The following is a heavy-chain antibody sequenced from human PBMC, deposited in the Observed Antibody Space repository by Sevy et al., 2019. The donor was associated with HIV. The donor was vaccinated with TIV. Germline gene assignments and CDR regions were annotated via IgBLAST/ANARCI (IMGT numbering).Heavy chain of an antibody. J-gene: IGHJ4*02. V-gene: IGHV3-7*01. CDR3: AKIGKRGWDFDS. Sequence: GGSLRLSCAASGFRFSNFWMSWVRQAPGKGLEWVANINEGGAVKYYAESVKGRFIISRDTANDSLYVQMFSLRAEDTAVYYCAKIGKRGWDFDSWGQGTRVTVSS. D-gene: IGHD6-19*01. CDR1: GFRFSNFW. CDR2: INEGGAVK.